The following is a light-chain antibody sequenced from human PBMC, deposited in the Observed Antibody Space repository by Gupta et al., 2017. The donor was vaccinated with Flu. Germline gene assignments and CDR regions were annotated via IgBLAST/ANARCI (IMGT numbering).Light chain of an antibody. J-gene: IGLJ2*01. V-gene: IGLV3-1*01. CDR3: QAWDSSTVI. CDR2: QHT. Sequence: SYALTQPPSLSVSPRQTATIPCSGDELRGKCACWYQQEPGQSLVLVIYQHTKRPSGIPGRFSGSNSGNTATLTIGGTQVMDEDDYYCQAWDSSTVIFGGGTKLTVL. CDR1: ELRGKC.